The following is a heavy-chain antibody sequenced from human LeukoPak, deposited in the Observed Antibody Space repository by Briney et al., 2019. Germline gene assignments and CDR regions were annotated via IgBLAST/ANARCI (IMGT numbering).Heavy chain of an antibody. CDR2: ISYDGSNK. CDR3: AREHAVGSSWLPPQH. J-gene: IGHJ1*01. V-gene: IGHV3-30*04. D-gene: IGHD6-13*01. CDR1: GFTFSSYA. Sequence: PGGSLRLSCAASGFTFSSYAMHWVRQAPGKGLEWVAVISYDGSNKYYADSVKGRFTISRDNSKNTLYLQMNSLRAEDTAVYYCAREHAVGSSWLPPQHWGQGTLVTVPS.